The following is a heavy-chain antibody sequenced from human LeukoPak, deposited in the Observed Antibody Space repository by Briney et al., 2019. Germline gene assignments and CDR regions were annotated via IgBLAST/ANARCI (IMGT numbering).Heavy chain of an antibody. D-gene: IGHD3/OR15-3a*01. Sequence: PGGSLRLSCAASGLTVSKNYMSWVRQAPGKGLESVSVIYSGGSTYYADSVRGRFIISRDNSKNTLYLQMNSLRAEDTALYYCARGDLVDYWGQGTLVTVSS. V-gene: IGHV3-53*01. CDR1: GLTVSKNY. CDR3: ARGDLVDY. CDR2: IYSGGST. J-gene: IGHJ4*02.